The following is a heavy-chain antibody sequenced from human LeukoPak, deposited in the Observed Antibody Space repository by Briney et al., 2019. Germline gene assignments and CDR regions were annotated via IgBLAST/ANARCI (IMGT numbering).Heavy chain of an antibody. V-gene: IGHV3-23*01. J-gene: IGHJ4*02. CDR3: AKSDDFWSGYYFDY. Sequence: HPGGSLRLSCAASGFTFSSYAMSWVRQAPGKGLEWVSAISGSGGSTYYADSVKGRFTISRDSSKNTLYLQMNSLRAEDTAVYYCAKSDDFWSGYYFDYWGQGTLVTVSS. D-gene: IGHD3-3*01. CDR2: ISGSGGST. CDR1: GFTFSSYA.